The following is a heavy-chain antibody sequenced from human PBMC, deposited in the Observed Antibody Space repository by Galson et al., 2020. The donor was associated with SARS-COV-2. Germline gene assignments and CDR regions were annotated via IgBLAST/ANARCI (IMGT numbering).Heavy chain of an antibody. CDR2: ISDNGNYI. D-gene: IGHD3-10*01. J-gene: IGHJ3*02. V-gene: IGHV3-21*01. CDR1: GFTFSNFG. CDR3: ARDPSVVRGVYGPFDI. Sequence: GGSLRLSCAASGFTFSNFGISWVRQPPGTGLEWVSSISDNGNYIYYADSVKGRFTISRDNAKNSLYLQMHSLGAEDTAVYYCARDPSVVRGVYGPFDIWGQGTMVTVSS.